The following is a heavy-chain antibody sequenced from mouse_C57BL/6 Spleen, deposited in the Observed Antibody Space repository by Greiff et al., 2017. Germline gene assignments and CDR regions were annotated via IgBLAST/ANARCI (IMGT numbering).Heavy chain of an antibody. V-gene: IGHV1-61*01. Sequence: QVQLKQPGAELVRPGSSVKLSCKASGYTFTSYWMDWVTQRPGQGLEWIGNIYPSDSETHYNQKFKDKATLTVDKSSSTAYMQLSSLTSEDSAVYYCAREDYGSGPYAMDYWGQGTSVTVSS. CDR1: GYTFTSYW. CDR3: AREDYGSGPYAMDY. J-gene: IGHJ4*01. CDR2: IYPSDSET. D-gene: IGHD1-1*01.